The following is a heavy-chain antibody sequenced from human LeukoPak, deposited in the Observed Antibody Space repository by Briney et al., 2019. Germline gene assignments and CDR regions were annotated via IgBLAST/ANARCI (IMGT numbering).Heavy chain of an antibody. CDR2: MNIGNGNT. Sequence: ASVKVSCKASGYTFTSFAVHWVRQAPGQRPEWMGWMNIGNGNTKYSQNIQDRITFIRDTSANTVYYCARSAILDYYYGSGRFFDYWGQGTLVTVSS. D-gene: IGHD3-10*01. CDR1: GYTFTSFA. V-gene: IGHV1-3*04. J-gene: IGHJ4*02. CDR3: FFDY.